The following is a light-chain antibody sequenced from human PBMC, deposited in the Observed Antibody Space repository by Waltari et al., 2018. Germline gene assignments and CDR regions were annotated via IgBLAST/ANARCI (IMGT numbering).Light chain of an antibody. Sequence: DIQMTQSPSSLSASVGDRVTITCQASQDISKYLNWYQHKSGQAPKLLIYDASNLERGVPSRFRGYGSGTNFTFSISSLQPEDFATYFCQQHHELQTFGQGTKLDIK. CDR2: DAS. CDR3: QQHHELQT. CDR1: QDISKY. V-gene: IGKV1-33*01. J-gene: IGKJ2*01.